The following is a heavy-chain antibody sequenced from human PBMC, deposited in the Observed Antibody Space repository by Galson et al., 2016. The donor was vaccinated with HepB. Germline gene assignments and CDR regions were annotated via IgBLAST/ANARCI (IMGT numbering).Heavy chain of an antibody. CDR1: GYTFTNNG. D-gene: IGHD6-13*01. CDR2: ISAHSGNT. Sequence: SVKVSCKASGYTFTNNGTSWVRQAPGQGLEWMGWISAHSGNTNYAQKFQGRLTLTKDTSASTVYMELRSLRFDDTAMYYCARDRDAALDYWGQGALVTVSS. CDR3: ARDRDAALDY. J-gene: IGHJ4*02. V-gene: IGHV1-18*01.